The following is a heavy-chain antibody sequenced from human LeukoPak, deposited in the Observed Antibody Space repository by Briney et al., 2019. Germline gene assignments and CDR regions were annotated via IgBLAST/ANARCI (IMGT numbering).Heavy chain of an antibody. D-gene: IGHD3-22*01. Sequence: RGSPRLSCAASGFTFSSYGMTWVRQAPGKGLEWVSAISGSSGSTYYADSVKGRFTISRDNSKNTLYLQMNSLRAEDTAVYYCAKRDTSGYYYFDCWGQRSLVTVSS. CDR2: ISGSSGST. CDR3: AKRDTSGYYYFDC. V-gene: IGHV3-23*01. CDR1: GFTFSSYG. J-gene: IGHJ4*02.